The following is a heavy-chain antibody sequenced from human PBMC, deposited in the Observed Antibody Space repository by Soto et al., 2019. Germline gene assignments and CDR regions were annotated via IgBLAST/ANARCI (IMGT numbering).Heavy chain of an antibody. CDR2: ISHDGGNK. D-gene: IGHD3-22*01. V-gene: IGHV3-30*18. Sequence: QVQLVESGGGVVQPGRSLRLSCAVSGFTFSNYGMHWVRQAPGKGLEWVAVISHDGGNKYYADSVKGRFTISRDNSKNTLYLQMNSLGAEDTAVFYCAKGSSGYWYPHLDYWGQGAPVTVSS. CDR1: GFTFSNYG. CDR3: AKGSSGYWYPHLDY. J-gene: IGHJ4*02.